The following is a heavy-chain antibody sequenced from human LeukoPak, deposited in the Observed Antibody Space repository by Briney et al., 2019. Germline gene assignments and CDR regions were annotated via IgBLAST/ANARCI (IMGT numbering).Heavy chain of an antibody. V-gene: IGHV4-39*01. Sequence: SETLSLTCTVSGGSISSSSYYWGWIRQPPGKGLEWIGSIYYSGSTYYNPSLKSRVTISVDTSKNQFSLKLSSVTAADTAVYYCARVGWQVAAAGTSPEWFDPWGQGTLVTVSS. D-gene: IGHD6-13*01. CDR3: ARVGWQVAAAGTSPEWFDP. J-gene: IGHJ5*02. CDR1: GGSISSSSYY. CDR2: IYYSGST.